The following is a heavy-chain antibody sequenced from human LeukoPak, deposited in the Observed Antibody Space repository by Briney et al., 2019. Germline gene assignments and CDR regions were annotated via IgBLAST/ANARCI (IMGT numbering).Heavy chain of an antibody. CDR2: INPNSGGT. CDR1: GYTFTGYY. CDR3: AYGSGSPYYYDY. J-gene: IGHJ4*02. Sequence: ALVKVSCKASGYTFTGYYMHWVRQAPGQGLEWMGRINPNSGGTNYAQKFQGRVTMTRDTSISTAYMELSRLRSDDTAVYYCAYGSGSPYYYDYWGQGTLVTVSS. V-gene: IGHV1-2*06. D-gene: IGHD3-10*01.